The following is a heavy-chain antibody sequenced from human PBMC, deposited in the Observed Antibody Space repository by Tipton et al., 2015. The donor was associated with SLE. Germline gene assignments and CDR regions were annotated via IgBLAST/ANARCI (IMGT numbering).Heavy chain of an antibody. CDR3: ARDDSWAYCGGDCGGYFDL. D-gene: IGHD2-21*01. V-gene: IGHV4-39*07. J-gene: IGHJ2*01. CDR1: GGSISSSSHY. Sequence: TLSLTCTVSGGSISSSSHYWGWIRQPPGKGLEWIGSIYYSGSTYYNPSLKSRVTISVDTSKNQFSLKLSSVTAADTAVYYCARDDSWAYCGGDCGGYFDLWGRGTLVTVSS. CDR2: IYYSGST.